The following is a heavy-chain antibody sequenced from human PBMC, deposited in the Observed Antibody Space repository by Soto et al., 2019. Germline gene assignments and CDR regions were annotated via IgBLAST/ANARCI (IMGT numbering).Heavy chain of an antibody. CDR3: ARSQACSSSLEISYYYYYGMDV. CDR1: GYTFTSYG. J-gene: IGHJ6*02. CDR2: ISAYNGNT. V-gene: IGHV1-18*01. Sequence: GASVKVSCKASGYTFTSYGISWVRQAPGQGLEWMGWISAYNGNTNYAQTLQGRVSLTTDTSTSTAYMELRSLISDDTAVYYCARSQACSSSLEISYYYYYGMDVWGHGTTVIVS. D-gene: IGHD2-2*01.